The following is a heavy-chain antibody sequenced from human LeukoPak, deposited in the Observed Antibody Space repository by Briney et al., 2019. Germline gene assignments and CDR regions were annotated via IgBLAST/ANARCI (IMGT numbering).Heavy chain of an antibody. D-gene: IGHD2/OR15-2a*01. J-gene: IGHJ4*02. CDR2: ISSTGSVI. V-gene: IGHV3-48*01. Sequence: GGSLRLSCAASGFTFSSYSMNWVRQAPGKGLEWVSYISSTGSVIYYADSVRGRFTISRDSAKNSLYLQMNSLRAEDTAVYYCARELSLSHWGQGTLVTVSS. CDR3: ARELSLSH. CDR1: GFTFSSYS.